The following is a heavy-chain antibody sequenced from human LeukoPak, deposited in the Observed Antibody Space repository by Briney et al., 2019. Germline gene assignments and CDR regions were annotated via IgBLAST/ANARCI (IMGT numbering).Heavy chain of an antibody. J-gene: IGHJ4*02. CDR3: ARDVGAFLGEVYFDY. Sequence: QTGGSLRLSCAASGFTFSSYSMNWVRQAPGKGLEWVSYISSSSSTIYYAGSVKGRFTISRDNAKNSLFLQMNSLRAEDTAVYYCARDVGAFLGEVYFDYWGQGTLVTVSS. V-gene: IGHV3-48*04. CDR2: ISSSSSTI. D-gene: IGHD3-10*01. CDR1: GFTFSSYS.